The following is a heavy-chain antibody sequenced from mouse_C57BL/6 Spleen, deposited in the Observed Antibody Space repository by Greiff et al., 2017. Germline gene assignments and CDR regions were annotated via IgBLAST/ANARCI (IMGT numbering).Heavy chain of an antibody. V-gene: IGHV1-69*01. Sequence: QVQLQQPGAELVMPGASVKLSCKASGYTFTSYWMHWVKQRPGQGLEWIGEIDPSDSYTNYNQKFKGKSTLTVDKSSSTAYMQLSSLTSEDSAVYYCARVRDYYGSSPPDVWGTGTTVTVSS. CDR3: ARVRDYYGSSPPDV. J-gene: IGHJ1*03. D-gene: IGHD1-1*01. CDR2: IDPSDSYT. CDR1: GYTFTSYW.